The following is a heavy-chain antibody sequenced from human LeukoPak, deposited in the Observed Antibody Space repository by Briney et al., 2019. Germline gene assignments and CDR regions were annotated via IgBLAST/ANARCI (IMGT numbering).Heavy chain of an antibody. CDR2: IKQDGSEK. CDR1: GFTFSSYW. J-gene: IGHJ4*02. D-gene: IGHD6-13*01. CDR3: ARAPIAAAVFVY. V-gene: IGHV3-7*01. Sequence: GGSLRLSCAASGFTFSSYWMSWVRQAPGKGLEWVANIKQDGSEKYYVDSVKGRFTISRDNSKNTLYLQMNSLRAEDTAVYYCARAPIAAAVFVYWGQGTLVTVSS.